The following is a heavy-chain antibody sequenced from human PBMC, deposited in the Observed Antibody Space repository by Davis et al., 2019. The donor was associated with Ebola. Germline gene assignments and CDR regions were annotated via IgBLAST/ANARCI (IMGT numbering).Heavy chain of an antibody. D-gene: IGHD6-13*01. CDR1: GFTFSSYG. CDR2: ISYDGSNK. J-gene: IGHJ4*02. Sequence: GESLKISCAASGFTFSSYGMHWVRQAPGKGLEWVAVISYDGSNKYYADSVKGRFTISRDNSKNTLYLQMNSLRAEDTAVYYCARTFIAAAVGYFDYWGQGTLVTVSS. V-gene: IGHV3-30*03. CDR3: ARTFIAAAVGYFDY.